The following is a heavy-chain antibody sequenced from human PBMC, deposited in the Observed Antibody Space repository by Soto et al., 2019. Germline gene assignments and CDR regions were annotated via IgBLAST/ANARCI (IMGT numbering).Heavy chain of an antibody. CDR3: ARDLRSGYYYYYGMDV. Sequence: SETLSLTCTVSGGSISSYYWSWIRQPPGKGLEWIGYIYYSGSTNYNPSLKSRVTISVDTSKNQFSLKLSSVTAADTAVYYCARDLRSGYYYYYGMDVWGQGTTVTVSS. D-gene: IGHD2-15*01. CDR2: IYYSGST. CDR1: GGSISSYY. V-gene: IGHV4-59*01. J-gene: IGHJ6*02.